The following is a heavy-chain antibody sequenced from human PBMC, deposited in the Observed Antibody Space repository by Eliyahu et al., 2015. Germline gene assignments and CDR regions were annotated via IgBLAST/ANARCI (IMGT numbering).Heavy chain of an antibody. CDR3: ARHSTVTTGYFQH. Sequence: QLLLQESGPGLVQPSETLSLTCTVSXXSIXGGSXYWGWIRQTPGEGLEWVGSIYYSGSTYYNPSLKSRVTISVDTSKNQFSLRLTSVTAADTAVYYCARHSTVTTGYFQHWGQGTLVSVSS. CDR2: IYYSGST. CDR1: XXSIXGGSXY. D-gene: IGHD1-14*01. J-gene: IGHJ1*01. V-gene: IGHV4-39*01.